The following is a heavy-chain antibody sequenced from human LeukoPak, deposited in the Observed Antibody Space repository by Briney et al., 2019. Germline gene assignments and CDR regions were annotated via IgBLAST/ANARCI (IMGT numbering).Heavy chain of an antibody. J-gene: IGHJ4*02. CDR2: YIPMFRTA. CDR1: GGTFSRYA. Sequence: ATVKVSCKASGGTFSRYAISWVRQAPGQGLEWMGGYIPMFRTANYAQNFQNRVTITADESTSTLSMEVSSLRPEDTAVYFCAGASSKWELSFWGQGTLVTVSS. CDR3: AGASSKWELSF. V-gene: IGHV1-69*13. D-gene: IGHD1-26*01.